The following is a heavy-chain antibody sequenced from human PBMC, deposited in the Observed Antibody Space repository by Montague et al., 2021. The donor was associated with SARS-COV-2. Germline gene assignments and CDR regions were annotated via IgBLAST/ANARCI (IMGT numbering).Heavy chain of an antibody. Sequence: SLRLSCAASGFTFSSYAMTWVRQAPGKGLEWVSAISGSGFTTYYADSVKGRFTVSRDNSKNTVYLQMNSLRGEDTAAYFCARDRSYYEDDSGYLLKADVFDIWGRGTMVTVSS. CDR2: ISGSGFTT. J-gene: IGHJ3*02. V-gene: IGHV3-23*01. CDR1: GFTFSSYA. D-gene: IGHD3-22*01. CDR3: ARDRSYYEDDSGYLLKADVFDI.